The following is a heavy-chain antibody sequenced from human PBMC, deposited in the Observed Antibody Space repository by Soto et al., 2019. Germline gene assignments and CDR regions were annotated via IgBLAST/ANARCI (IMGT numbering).Heavy chain of an antibody. Sequence: ASLKVSCKASGYTFTSYALHWVRQAPGQGLEWMGWINAGNGNTKYSQKVQGRVTITRDRSASTAYMELRSLRSEDTAVYYCARGPEDYPIPDFDYWGQGTLVTVSS. J-gene: IGHJ4*02. CDR1: GYTFTSYA. CDR2: INAGNGNT. V-gene: IGHV1-3*01. CDR3: ARGPEDYPIPDFDY. D-gene: IGHD2-8*01.